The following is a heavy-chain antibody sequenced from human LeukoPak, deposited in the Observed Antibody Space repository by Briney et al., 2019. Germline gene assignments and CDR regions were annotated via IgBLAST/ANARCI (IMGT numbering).Heavy chain of an antibody. CDR1: GGSFSGYY. J-gene: IGHJ3*02. CDR3: ASLRGDDAFDI. D-gene: IGHD3-16*01. CDR2: IKHSGST. V-gene: IGHV4-34*01. Sequence: PAETESLTCAVYGGSFSGYYWSWIRQPPGKGLEWIGEIKHSGSTNYNPSLSSRVTISVDASKNQFSLKLSSVTAADTAVYYCASLRGDDAFDIRGQGTPGTVSS.